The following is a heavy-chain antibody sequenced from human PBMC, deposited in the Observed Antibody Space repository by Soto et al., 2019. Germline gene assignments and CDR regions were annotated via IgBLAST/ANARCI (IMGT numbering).Heavy chain of an antibody. V-gene: IGHV3-15*01. Sequence: PGGSLRLSCAASGFTFSNAWMSWVRQAPGKGLEWVGRIKSKTDGGTTDYAAPVKGRFTISRDDSKNTLYLQMNSLKTEDTAVYYCTTDIVVVPAAMSGLSDYGSGSSDYWGQGTLVTVSS. CDR3: TTDIVVVPAAMSGLSDYGSGSSDY. CDR1: GFTFSNAW. J-gene: IGHJ4*02. D-gene: IGHD2-2*01. CDR2: IKSKTDGGTT.